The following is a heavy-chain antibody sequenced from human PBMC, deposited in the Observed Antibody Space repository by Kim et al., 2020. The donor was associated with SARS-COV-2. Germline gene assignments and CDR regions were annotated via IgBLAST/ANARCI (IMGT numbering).Heavy chain of an antibody. CDR3: ARHVSFWSGDYCYFDY. J-gene: IGHJ4*02. V-gene: IGHV4-39*01. D-gene: IGHD4-17*01. Sequence: SLRRRSTISVDTSKNQFSRKLSSVTAADTAVYYCARHVSFWSGDYCYFDYWGQGTLVTVSS.